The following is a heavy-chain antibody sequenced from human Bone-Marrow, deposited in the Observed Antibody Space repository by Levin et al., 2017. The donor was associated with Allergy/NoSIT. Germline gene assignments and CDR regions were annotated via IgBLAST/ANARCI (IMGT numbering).Heavy chain of an antibody. V-gene: IGHV4-61*02. D-gene: IGHD1-1*01. CDR1: GGSITSGDYY. J-gene: IGHJ5*02. CDR2: IYTGGST. Sequence: SETLSLTCTVSGGSITSGDYYWSWIRQPAGKRLEWIGRIYTGGSTDYNASLESRVTISLDTSRSQFSLKMTSVTAADTAIYFCARDSGSNWTDRLGLGWFDPWGQGTLVTVSS. CDR3: ARDSGSNWTDRLGLGWFDP.